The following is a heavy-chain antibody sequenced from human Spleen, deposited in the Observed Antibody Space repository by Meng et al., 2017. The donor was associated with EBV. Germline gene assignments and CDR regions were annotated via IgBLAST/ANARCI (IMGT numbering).Heavy chain of an antibody. D-gene: IGHD3-10*01. Sequence: LQQWGEGLLKPSKTLSLTCAVYGGSFSDHYWTWIRQPPGKGLEWIGEINHGGSTNCNPSLKSRATISVDTSKNQFSLKLSSVTAADTAVYYCARDGGYASGTYYPVDPWGQGTLVTVSS. CDR3: ARDGGYASGTYYPVDP. J-gene: IGHJ5*02. CDR2: INHGGST. V-gene: IGHV4-34*01. CDR1: GGSFSDHY.